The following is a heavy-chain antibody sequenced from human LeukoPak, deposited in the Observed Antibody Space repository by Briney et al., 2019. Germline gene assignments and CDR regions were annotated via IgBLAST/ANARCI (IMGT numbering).Heavy chain of an antibody. CDR2: IYPGDSDT. V-gene: IGHV5-51*01. CDR1: GYSFTSYW. Sequence: GESLKISCKGSGYSFTSYWIGWVRQMPGKGLEWMGIIYPGDSDTRYSPSFQGQVTISADKSISTAYLQWSSLKASDTAMYYCARLESRDYYDSSGFGFDPWGQGTLVTVSP. D-gene: IGHD3-22*01. CDR3: ARLESRDYYDSSGFGFDP. J-gene: IGHJ5*02.